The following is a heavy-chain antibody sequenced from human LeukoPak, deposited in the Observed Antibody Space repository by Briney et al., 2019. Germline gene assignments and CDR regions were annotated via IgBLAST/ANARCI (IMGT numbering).Heavy chain of an antibody. V-gene: IGHV3-49*03. J-gene: IGHJ5*02. CDR2: IRSKAYGGTT. D-gene: IGHD6-13*01. Sequence: PGGSLRLSCTASGFTFGDYAMSWFRQAPGKGLEWVGFIRSKAYGGTTEYAASVKGGFTISRDDSKSIAYLQMNSLKTEDTAVYYCTRDAGIAAAGMVWFDPWGQGTLVTVSS. CDR3: TRDAGIAAAGMVWFDP. CDR1: GFTFGDYA.